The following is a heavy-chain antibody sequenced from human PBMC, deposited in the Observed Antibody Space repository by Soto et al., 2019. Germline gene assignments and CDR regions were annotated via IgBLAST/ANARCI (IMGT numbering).Heavy chain of an antibody. CDR2: FDPEEDET. V-gene: IGHV1-24*01. CDR3: AGLYVNRWVDGFDF. J-gene: IGHJ3*01. Sequence: ASVKVSCKVSGYTFTDLSVHWVRQAPGKGLEWMGGFDPEEDETIYAQKFKGRVTMTRDASISTAYMELSRLRSDDTAKYFCAGLYVNRWVDGFDFWGQGTMVTVSS. CDR1: GYTFTDLS. D-gene: IGHD2-8*01.